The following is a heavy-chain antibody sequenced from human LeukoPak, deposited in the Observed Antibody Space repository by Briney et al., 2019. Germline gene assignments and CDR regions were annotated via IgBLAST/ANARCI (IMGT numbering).Heavy chain of an antibody. CDR3: ARGLDY. V-gene: IGHV3-74*01. CDR2: IRSDGTTT. J-gene: IGHJ4*02. Sequence: GGSLRLSCEASGFSLSSYWMHWVRQAPGEGPVWVSLIRSDGTTTSYADSVKGRFTISRDTAKSSLYLHMNRLRDEDTAIYYCARGLDYWGQGTLVTVSS. CDR1: GFSLSSYW.